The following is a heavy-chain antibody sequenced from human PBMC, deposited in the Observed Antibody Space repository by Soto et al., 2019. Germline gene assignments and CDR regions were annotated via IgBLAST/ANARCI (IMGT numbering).Heavy chain of an antibody. CDR3: ARVPARLGAFDV. CDR2: IYDSGSS. CDR1: GGSISSGGYS. D-gene: IGHD2-2*01. Sequence: QLQLQESGSGLVKASQTLSLTCAVSGGSISSGGYSWSWIRQPPGKGLEWVGYIYDSGSSYYNPSLKSRVSISLDRSKNQFSLKLSSVTAADTAVYYCARVPARLGAFDVWGQGTMVTVSS. J-gene: IGHJ3*01. V-gene: IGHV4-30-2*01.